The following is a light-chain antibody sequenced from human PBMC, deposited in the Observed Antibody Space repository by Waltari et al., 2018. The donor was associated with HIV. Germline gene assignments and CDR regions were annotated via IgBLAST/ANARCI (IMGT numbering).Light chain of an antibody. J-gene: IGLJ1*01. CDR1: TSNIRSNA. V-gene: IGLV1-44*01. CDR3: AAWDDSLIAHV. Sequence: QSVLTQPPSMSGTPGQRVTISCSGSTSNIRSNAVNWYQQLPGTAPNLLIYRDNQRPSGGPDRFAGSKSGTSASLAISGLQSDDEADYYCAAWDDSLIAHVFGPGTKVTVL. CDR2: RDN.